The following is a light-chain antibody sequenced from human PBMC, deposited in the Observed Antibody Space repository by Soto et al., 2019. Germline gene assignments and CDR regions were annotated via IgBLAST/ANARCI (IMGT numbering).Light chain of an antibody. J-gene: IGKJ1*01. CDR3: QQYNSYWT. CDR2: KAS. CDR1: QSISSW. V-gene: IGKV1-5*03. Sequence: DIQMTQSPSTLSASVGDRVTITCRASQSISSWLAWYQQKPGKAPKLLIYKASSLESGVPSRFSGSGSGKEFPLTISILQPDDFASYYCQQYNSYWTFGQGTKVEIK.